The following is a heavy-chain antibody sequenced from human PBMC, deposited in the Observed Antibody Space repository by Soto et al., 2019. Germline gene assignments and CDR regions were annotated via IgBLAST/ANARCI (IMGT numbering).Heavy chain of an antibody. CDR2: INAGNGNI. J-gene: IGHJ4*02. CDR1: GYTFTSYA. CDR3: ASLPEYSSSPGDY. Sequence: QVPLVQSGAEVKKPGASVKVSCKASGYTFTSYAMHWVRQAPGQRLEWMGWINAGNGNIKYSQKFQGRVTITRDTSASTAYMELSSLRSEDTAVYYCASLPEYSSSPGDYWGQGTLVTVSS. D-gene: IGHD6-6*01. V-gene: IGHV1-3*01.